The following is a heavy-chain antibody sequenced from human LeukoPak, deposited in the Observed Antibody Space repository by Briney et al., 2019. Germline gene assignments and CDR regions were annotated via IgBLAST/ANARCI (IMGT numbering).Heavy chain of an antibody. CDR3: ARSPYSSSPDY. D-gene: IGHD6-13*01. V-gene: IGHV1-2*02. CDR1: GYTFTDYH. J-gene: IGHJ4*02. Sequence: ASLKVSCKASGYTFTDYHLHWVRQAPGRGFEWMGWINVRSGVATLAQKFQGRVTMTRDTSISTAYMELSRLRSDDTAVYYCARSPYSSSPDYWGQGTLVTVSS. CDR2: INVRSGVA.